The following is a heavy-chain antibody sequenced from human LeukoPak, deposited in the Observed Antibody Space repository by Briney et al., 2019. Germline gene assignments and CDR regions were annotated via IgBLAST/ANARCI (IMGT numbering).Heavy chain of an antibody. CDR2: ISSSGSTI. V-gene: IGHV3-11*04. CDR1: GFTLNDYW. Sequence: PGGSLRLYCAASGFTLNDYWMHWVRQAPGNGLKWLSYISSSGSTIYYADSVKGRFTISRDNAKNSLYLQMNSLRAEDTAVYYCARDLAPPRAPKEKFDYWGQGTLVTVS. D-gene: IGHD5-24*01. CDR3: ARDLAPPRAPKEKFDY. J-gene: IGHJ4*02.